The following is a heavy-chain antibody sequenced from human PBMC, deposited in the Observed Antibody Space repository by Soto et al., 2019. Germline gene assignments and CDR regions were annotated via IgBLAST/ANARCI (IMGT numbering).Heavy chain of an antibody. D-gene: IGHD2-8*02. Sequence: SETLSLTCAVSGGSINSNNWWSWVRQPPGQGLEWIGEVHRSGSTNYNPSVRARVTISVDKFKNQFSLKLTSVTAADTAVYFCASLGYCSGADCHGTRWGQGILVTSPQ. CDR1: GGSINSNNW. V-gene: IGHV4-4*02. CDR2: VHRSGST. J-gene: IGHJ4*01. CDR3: ASLGYCSGADCHGTR.